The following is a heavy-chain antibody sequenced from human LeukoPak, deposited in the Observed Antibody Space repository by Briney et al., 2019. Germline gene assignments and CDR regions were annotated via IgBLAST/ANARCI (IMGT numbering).Heavy chain of an antibody. V-gene: IGHV3-20*04. CDR1: GFTFDDYG. CDR3: ARVGVDGSGSYYNGGLDY. CDR2: INWNGDST. J-gene: IGHJ4*02. D-gene: IGHD3-10*01. Sequence: GGSLRLSCAASGFTFDDYGMNWVRQAPGKGLEWVSGINWNGDSTGYADSVKGRLTISRDNAKNSLYLQVNSLRAEDTALYYCARVGVDGSGSYYNGGLDYWGQGTLVTVSS.